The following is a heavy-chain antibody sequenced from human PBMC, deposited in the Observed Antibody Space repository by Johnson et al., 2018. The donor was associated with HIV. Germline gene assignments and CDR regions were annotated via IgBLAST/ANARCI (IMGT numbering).Heavy chain of an antibody. CDR3: VRDVGPLDI. CDR1: GFTFSNYP. D-gene: IGHD3-16*01. J-gene: IGHJ3*02. CDR2: ISGSGGST. Sequence: VQLVESGGGLVQPGGSLRLSCAASGFTFSNYPMHWVRQAPGKGLEWVSAISGSGGSTYYAESVKGRFTISRDNSKNTLYLQMSSLRTEETAVYYCVRDVGPLDIWGQGTLVTVS. V-gene: IGHV3-23*04.